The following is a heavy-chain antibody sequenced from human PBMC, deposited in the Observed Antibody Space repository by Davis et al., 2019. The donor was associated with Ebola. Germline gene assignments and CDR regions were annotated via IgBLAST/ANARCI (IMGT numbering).Heavy chain of an antibody. D-gene: IGHD5-12*01. CDR3: ARGRGYSGYAFDY. CDR1: GYTFTSYA. V-gene: IGHV1-3*01. J-gene: IGHJ4*02. CDR2: INAGNGNT. Sequence: ASVKVSCKASGYTFTSYAMHWVRQAPGQRLEWMGWINAGNGNTKYSQKFQGRVTITRDTSASTAYMELSSLRSEDTAVYYCARGRGYSGYAFDYWGQGTLVTVSS.